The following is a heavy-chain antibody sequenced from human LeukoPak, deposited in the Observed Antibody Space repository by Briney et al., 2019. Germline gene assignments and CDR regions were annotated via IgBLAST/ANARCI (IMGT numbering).Heavy chain of an antibody. CDR2: ISTYNGNT. J-gene: IGHJ4*02. CDR1: GYTFTTYD. Sequence: ASVKVSCKAPGYTFTTYDISWARQAPGQGLEWMGWISTYNGNTNYAQKVQGRVTMTTDTSTSTAYMELRSPRSDDTAVYYCTRGGASSGYDYWGQGTLVTVSS. CDR3: TRGGASSGYDY. D-gene: IGHD6-19*01. V-gene: IGHV1-18*01.